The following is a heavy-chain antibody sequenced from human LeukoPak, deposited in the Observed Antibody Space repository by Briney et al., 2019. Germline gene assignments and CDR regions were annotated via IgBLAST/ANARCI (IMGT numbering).Heavy chain of an antibody. CDR1: GYTFTSYY. Sequence: GASVKVSCKASGYTFTSYYMHWVRQAPGQGLEWMGIINPSGGSTSYAQRFQGRVTMTRDTSTSTVYMELSSLRSEDTAVYYCARGRHIVDYYYYYGTDVWGQGTTVTVSS. V-gene: IGHV1-46*01. CDR3: ARGRHIVDYYYYYGTDV. CDR2: INPSGGST. D-gene: IGHD2-21*01. J-gene: IGHJ6*02.